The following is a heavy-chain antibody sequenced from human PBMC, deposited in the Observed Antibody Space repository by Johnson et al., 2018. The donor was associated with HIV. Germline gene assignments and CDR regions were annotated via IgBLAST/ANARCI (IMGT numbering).Heavy chain of an antibody. CDR2: ISWNGGST. CDR1: GFTFDDYA. Sequence: VQVVESGGGLVQPGRSLRLSCAASGFTFDDYAMHWVRQAPGTGLEWVSGISWNGGSTDYADSVKGRFTISRDNAKNSLYLQMNSLRAEDTAFYYCARVLIVVVVGAEIDAFDIWGQGTMVTVSS. CDR3: ARVLIVVVVGAEIDAFDI. D-gene: IGHD2-15*01. V-gene: IGHV3-9*01. J-gene: IGHJ3*02.